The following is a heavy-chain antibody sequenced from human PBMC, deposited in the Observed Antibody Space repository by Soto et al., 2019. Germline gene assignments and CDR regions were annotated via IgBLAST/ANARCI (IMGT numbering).Heavy chain of an antibody. CDR3: ARDAPDYGDSMDV. CDR1: GFTFSSYS. V-gene: IGHV3-48*01. Sequence: PGGSLRLSCAASGFTFSSYSMNWVRQAPGKGLEWVSYISSSSSTIYYADSVKGRFTISRDNAKNSLYLQMNSLRAEDTAVYYCARDAPDYGDSMDVWGKGTTVTVSS. J-gene: IGHJ6*03. D-gene: IGHD4-17*01. CDR2: ISSSSSTI.